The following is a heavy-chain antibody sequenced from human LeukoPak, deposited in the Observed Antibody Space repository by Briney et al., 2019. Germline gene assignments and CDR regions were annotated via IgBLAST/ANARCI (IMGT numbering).Heavy chain of an antibody. Sequence: GGSLRLSCAASGFTFSSYWMSWVRQAPGKGLEWVANIKQDGSEKYYVDSVKGRFTISRDNAKNSLYLQMNSLRAEDTAVYYCARAAHSSSWYRRNYYYGRDVWAKGPRVTVSS. J-gene: IGHJ6*04. CDR3: ARAAHSSSWYRRNYYYGRDV. CDR1: GFTFSSYW. D-gene: IGHD6-13*01. CDR2: IKQDGSEK. V-gene: IGHV3-7*01.